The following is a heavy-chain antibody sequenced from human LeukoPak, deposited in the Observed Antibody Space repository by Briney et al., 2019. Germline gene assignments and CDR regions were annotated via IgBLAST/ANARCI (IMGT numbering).Heavy chain of an antibody. D-gene: IGHD2-2*01. CDR1: GYTFTSYG. V-gene: IGHV1-18*01. Sequence: RASVKVSCKASGYTFTSYGISWVRQAPGQGLEWMGWISAYNGNTNYAQKLQGRVTMTTDTSTSTAYMELRSLRSDDTAVYYCARAGGYCSSTSCYESWYNWFDPWGQGTLVTVSS. CDR2: ISAYNGNT. CDR3: ARAGGYCSSTSCYESWYNWFDP. J-gene: IGHJ5*02.